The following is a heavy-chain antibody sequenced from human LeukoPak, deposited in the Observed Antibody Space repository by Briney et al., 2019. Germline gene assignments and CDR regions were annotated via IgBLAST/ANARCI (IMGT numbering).Heavy chain of an antibody. Sequence: GGSLRLSCAASGFTFSSYGMHWVRQAPGKGLEWVAVIWYDGSNKYYADSVKGRFTISRDNSKNTLYLQMNNLRAEDTAVYYCARAYSSSWYTHGLYGMDVWGQGTTVTVSS. CDR1: GFTFSSYG. J-gene: IGHJ6*02. CDR2: IWYDGSNK. V-gene: IGHV3-33*01. D-gene: IGHD6-13*01. CDR3: ARAYSSSWYTHGLYGMDV.